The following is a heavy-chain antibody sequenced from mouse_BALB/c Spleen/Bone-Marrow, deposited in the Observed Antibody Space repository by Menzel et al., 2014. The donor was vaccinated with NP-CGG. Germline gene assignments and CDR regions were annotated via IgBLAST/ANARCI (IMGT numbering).Heavy chain of an antibody. J-gene: IGHJ1*01. CDR3: ARPGYYGYQDV. V-gene: IGHV4-1*02. Sequence: EVKLMESGGGLVQPGGSLKLSCAASGFDFSGYWMTWVRQAPGKGLEWIGEINPDSSTINYTPSLKDKFIISRDNAKNALYLQMSKVRSEETALYYCARPGYYGYQDVWGAGTTVTVSS. CDR1: GFDFSGYW. CDR2: INPDSSTI. D-gene: IGHD1-2*01.